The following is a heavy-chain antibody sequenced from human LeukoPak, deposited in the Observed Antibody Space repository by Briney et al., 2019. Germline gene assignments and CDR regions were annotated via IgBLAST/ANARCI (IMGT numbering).Heavy chain of an antibody. J-gene: IGHJ4*02. CDR3: ARDQSLVAYSSTWFDC. Sequence: ASVKVSCKSSGYTFTNYGIIWVRQAPGQGLEWMGWISAYNGNTDYAQNLQGRVTMTTDTLTSTAYMELRSLRSDDTAVYYCARDQSLVAYSSTWFDCWGQGTPVTVSS. CDR2: ISAYNGNT. V-gene: IGHV1-18*01. CDR1: GYTFTNYG. D-gene: IGHD6-13*01.